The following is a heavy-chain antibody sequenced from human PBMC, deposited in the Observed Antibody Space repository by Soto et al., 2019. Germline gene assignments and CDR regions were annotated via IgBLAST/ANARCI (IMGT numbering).Heavy chain of an antibody. CDR3: TTKVSGSYPQHAFDI. CDR2: IKSKTDGGTT. D-gene: IGHD1-26*01. V-gene: IGHV3-15*01. Sequence: EVQLVESGGGLVKPGGSLRLSCAASGFTFSNAWMSWVRQAPGKGLEWVGRIKSKTDGGTTDYAAPVKGRFTISRDDSKNTLYLQMNSLKTEDTAGYYCTTKVSGSYPQHAFDIWGQGTMVTVSS. J-gene: IGHJ3*02. CDR1: GFTFSNAW.